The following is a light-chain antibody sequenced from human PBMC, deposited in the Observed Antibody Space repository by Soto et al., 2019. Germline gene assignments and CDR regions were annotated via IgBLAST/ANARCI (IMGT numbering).Light chain of an antibody. CDR2: GAS. CDR1: QGIGTW. Sequence: DIQMTQSPSSVSASVGDRVTITCRASQGIGTWLGWFQQKPGKAPKFLIYGASSLQGGVPSRFSGSGSGTDFTLTITSLQPEDFATYYCQQANTFPPTFGGGTKVEIK. CDR3: QQANTFPPT. V-gene: IGKV1-12*01. J-gene: IGKJ4*01.